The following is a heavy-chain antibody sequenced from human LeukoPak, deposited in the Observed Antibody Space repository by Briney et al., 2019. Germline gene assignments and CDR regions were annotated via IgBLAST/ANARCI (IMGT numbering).Heavy chain of an antibody. V-gene: IGHV3-48*01. D-gene: IGHD4-17*01. J-gene: IGHJ4*02. CDR1: GFTFSSYS. CDR2: ISSSSSTI. CDR3: AREDYGDYVGY. Sequence: GGSLRLSCAASGFTFSSYSMNWVRQAPGKGLEWVSYISSSSSTIYYADSVKGRFTISRDNAKNSLYLQMNSLRAEDTAVYYCAREDYGDYVGYWGQGTLVTVSS.